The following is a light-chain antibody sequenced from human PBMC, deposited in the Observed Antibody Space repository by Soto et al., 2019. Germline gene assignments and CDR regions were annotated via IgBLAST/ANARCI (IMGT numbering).Light chain of an antibody. CDR2: SNN. CDR3: AAWDDSLSGPWV. V-gene: IGLV1-47*02. J-gene: IGLJ3*02. Sequence: QSELTQPPSASGTPGQRVTISCSGSSSNIGSNYEYWYQQLPGTAPKLLIYSNNQRPSGVPDRFSGSKSGTSASLAISGLRSEDEADYYCAAWDDSLSGPWVFGGGTKVTVL. CDR1: SSNIGSNY.